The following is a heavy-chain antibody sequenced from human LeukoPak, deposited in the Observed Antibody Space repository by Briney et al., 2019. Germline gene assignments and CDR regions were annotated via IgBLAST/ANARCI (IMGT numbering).Heavy chain of an antibody. CDR3: ARGLYGSKGIFDS. Sequence: PSETLSLTCTVSGGSINYYYWSWIRQLPGKGLESIGYIYYSGSANYNPSLKSRVTMSVDTSKNQFSLKLNSVTAADTAVYYCARGLYGSKGIFDSWGQGTLVTVSS. D-gene: IGHD3-10*01. CDR2: IYYSGSA. CDR1: GGSINYYY. V-gene: IGHV4-59*01. J-gene: IGHJ4*02.